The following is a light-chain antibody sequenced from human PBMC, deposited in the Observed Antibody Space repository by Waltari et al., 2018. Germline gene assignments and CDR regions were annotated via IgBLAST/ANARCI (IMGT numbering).Light chain of an antibody. CDR1: NSDDGGYNT. CDR3: SSYTNRRDVI. J-gene: IGLJ2*01. Sequence: QSVLTQPASVSGSPGRSITISCTGANSDDGGYNTVSWYQQTPGRAPKLMIYAVSNRPSGVSDRFSGSKSGNTASLTISGLQAEDEADYYCSSYTNRRDVIFGGGTKLTVL. CDR2: AVS. V-gene: IGLV2-14*03.